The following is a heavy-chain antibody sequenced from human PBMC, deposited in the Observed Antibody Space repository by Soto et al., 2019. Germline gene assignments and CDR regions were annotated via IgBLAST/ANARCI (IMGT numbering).Heavy chain of an antibody. CDR3: ARGQNIVREWEY. V-gene: IGHV4-34*01. Sequence: NPSETLSLTCAVYGGSFSGYYWSWIRQPPGKGLEWIGEINHSGSTNYNPSLKSRVTISVGTSKNQFSLKLSSVTAADTAVYYCARGQNIVREWEYWGQGTLVTVSS. D-gene: IGHD3-16*02. J-gene: IGHJ4*02. CDR2: INHSGST. CDR1: GGSFSGYY.